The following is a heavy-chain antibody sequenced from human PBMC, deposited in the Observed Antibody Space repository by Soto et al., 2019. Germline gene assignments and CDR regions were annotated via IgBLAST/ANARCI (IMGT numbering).Heavy chain of an antibody. J-gene: IGHJ4*02. V-gene: IGHV1-46*01. CDR3: ARDVAAADY. D-gene: IGHD6-13*01. CDR1: GYTFTSYY. Sequence: ASVKVSCKASGYTFTSYYMHWVRQAPGQGLEWMGIINPSGGSTRYAQKFQGRVTITRDTSASTAYMELSSLRSEDTAVYYCARDVAAADYWGQGTLVTVSS. CDR2: INPSGGST.